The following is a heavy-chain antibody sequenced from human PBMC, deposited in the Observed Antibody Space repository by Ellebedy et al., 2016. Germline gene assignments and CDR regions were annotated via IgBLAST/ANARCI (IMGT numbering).Heavy chain of an antibody. D-gene: IGHD2-21*01. J-gene: IGHJ4*02. CDR1: GFTVSSNY. CDR3: ARTVVVGVTAYFDY. Sequence: GGSLRLSCAASGFTVSSNYMSWVRQAPGKGLEWVSVIHSGGTTYYADSVKGRFTISRDNSKNTLYLQMNSLRPEDTAVYYCARTVVVGVTAYFDYWGQGTLVTVSS. CDR2: IHSGGTT. V-gene: IGHV3-66*01.